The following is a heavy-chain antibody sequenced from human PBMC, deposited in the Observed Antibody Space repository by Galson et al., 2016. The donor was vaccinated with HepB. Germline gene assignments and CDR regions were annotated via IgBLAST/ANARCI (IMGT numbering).Heavy chain of an antibody. J-gene: IGHJ1*01. V-gene: IGHV3-64D*06. D-gene: IGHD3-10*01. Sequence: LRLSCAASKFTFSSYAMHWVRQAPGKGLEYVSSISSDGGGTYYADSVKGRFTISRDNSKNTLFLQMRSLRAEDTAVYYCVKREAGYYYGDWGQGTLVTVSS. CDR3: VKREAGYYYGD. CDR1: KFTFSSYA. CDR2: ISSDGGGT.